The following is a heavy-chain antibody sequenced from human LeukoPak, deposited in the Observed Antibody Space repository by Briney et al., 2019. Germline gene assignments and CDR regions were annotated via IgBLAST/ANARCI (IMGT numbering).Heavy chain of an antibody. Sequence: GGSLRLSCAASGFTFSSYAMHWVRQAPGKGLEWVAVISYDGSNKYYADSVKGRFTISRDNSKNTLYLQMNSLRAEDTAVYYCARAAGHHFDYWGQGTLVTVSS. CDR2: ISYDGSNK. CDR3: ARAAGHHFDY. CDR1: GFTFSSYA. D-gene: IGHD6-13*01. V-gene: IGHV3-30*04. J-gene: IGHJ4*02.